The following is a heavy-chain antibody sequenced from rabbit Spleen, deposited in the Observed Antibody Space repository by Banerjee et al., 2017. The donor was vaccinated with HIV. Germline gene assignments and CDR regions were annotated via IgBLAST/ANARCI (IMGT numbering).Heavy chain of an antibody. CDR3: ARDRAYAIVNGYFFDL. CDR1: GFSLSSGYY. D-gene: IGHD1-1*01. V-gene: IGHV1S45*01. J-gene: IGHJ4*01. Sequence: QEQLVESGGDLVKPGASLTLTCTASGFSLSSGYYMCWVRQAPGKGLEWIACIDTGSSGFTYFATWAKGRFTFSRTSSTTVTLQMTSLTAADTATYFCARDRAYAIVNGYFFDLWGPGTLVTVS. CDR2: IDTGSSGFT.